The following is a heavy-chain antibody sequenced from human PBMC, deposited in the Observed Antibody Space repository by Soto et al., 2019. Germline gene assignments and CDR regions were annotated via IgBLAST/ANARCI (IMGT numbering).Heavy chain of an antibody. CDR3: ARESGALLRYFAGYYGMDV. Sequence: PSETLSLTCTVSGGSISSYYWSWIRQPPGKGLEWIGEINHSGSTNYNPSLKSRVTISVDTSKNQFSLKLSSVTAADTAVYYCARESGALLRYFAGYYGMDVWGQGTTVTVSS. D-gene: IGHD3-9*01. CDR2: INHSGST. V-gene: IGHV4-34*01. CDR1: GGSISSYY. J-gene: IGHJ6*02.